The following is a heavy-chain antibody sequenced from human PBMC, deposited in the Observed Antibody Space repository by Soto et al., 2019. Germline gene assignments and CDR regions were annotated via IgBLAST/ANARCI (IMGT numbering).Heavy chain of an antibody. CDR1: GFTFSSYA. V-gene: IGHV3-30-3*01. Sequence: QVQLVESGGGVVQPGRSLRLSCAASGFTFSSYAMHWVRQAPGKGLEWVAVISYDGSNKYYADSVKGRFTISRDNSKNTLYLQMNSLRAEDTAVYYCARDIGTAVDYWGQGTLATVSS. D-gene: IGHD1-26*01. CDR2: ISYDGSNK. CDR3: ARDIGTAVDY. J-gene: IGHJ4*02.